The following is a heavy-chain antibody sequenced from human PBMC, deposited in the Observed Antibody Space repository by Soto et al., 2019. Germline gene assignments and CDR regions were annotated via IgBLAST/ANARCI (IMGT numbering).Heavy chain of an antibody. Sequence: SETLPLTCTVSGGSISSGGYYWSWIRQHPGKGLEWIGYIYYSGSTYYNPSLKSRVTISVDTSKNQFSLKLSSVTAADTAVYYCASSYRTHYDFWSGYYPDYWGQGTLVTVS. CDR2: IYYSGST. D-gene: IGHD3-3*01. CDR3: ASSYRTHYDFWSGYYPDY. J-gene: IGHJ4*02. CDR1: GGSISSGGYY. V-gene: IGHV4-31*03.